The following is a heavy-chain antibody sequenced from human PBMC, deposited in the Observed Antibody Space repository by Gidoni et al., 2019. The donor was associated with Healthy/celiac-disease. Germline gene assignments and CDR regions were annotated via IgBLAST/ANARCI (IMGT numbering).Heavy chain of an antibody. CDR2: IYYSGST. D-gene: IGHD3-10*01. CDR3: EARGSNDAFDI. J-gene: IGHJ3*02. Sequence: IRQPPGKGLEWIGYIYYSGSTNYNPSLKSRVTISVDTSKNQFSLKLSSVTAADTAVYYCEARGSNDAFDIWGQGTMVTVSS. V-gene: IGHV4-59*01.